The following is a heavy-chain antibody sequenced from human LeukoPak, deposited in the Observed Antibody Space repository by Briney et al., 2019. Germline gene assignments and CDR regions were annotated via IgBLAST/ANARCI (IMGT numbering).Heavy chain of an antibody. D-gene: IGHD3-22*01. V-gene: IGHV1-8*01. Sequence: GASVKVSCKASGYTFTSYDINWVRQATGQGLEWMGWINPNSGGTNYAQKFQGRVTITADKSTSTAYMELSSLRSEDTAVYYCARVEDYYDSSGYYYYYWGQGTLVTVSS. J-gene: IGHJ4*02. CDR2: INPNSGGT. CDR3: ARVEDYYDSSGYYYYY. CDR1: GYTFTSYD.